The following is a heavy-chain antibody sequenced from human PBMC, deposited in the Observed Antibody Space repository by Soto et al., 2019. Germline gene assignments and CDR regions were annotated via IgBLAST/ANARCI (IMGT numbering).Heavy chain of an antibody. Sequence: ASVKVSCKASGYTFTSYGISWVRQAPGQGLEWMGWISAYNGNTNYAQKLQGRVTMTTDTSTSTAYMELRSLRSDDTAVYYCARGAMYYDSSGDHDAFDIWGQGTMVTVSS. J-gene: IGHJ3*02. CDR1: GYTFTSYG. V-gene: IGHV1-18*01. CDR2: ISAYNGNT. D-gene: IGHD3-22*01. CDR3: ARGAMYYDSSGDHDAFDI.